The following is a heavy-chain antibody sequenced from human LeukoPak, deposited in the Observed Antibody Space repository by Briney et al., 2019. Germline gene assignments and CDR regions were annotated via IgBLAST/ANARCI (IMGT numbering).Heavy chain of an antibody. Sequence: ASVKVSCKASGYTFTDYYIHWVRQAPGQGLEWMGWISPNSGATNFAQNFQGRVIMTRDTSISTAYMELSRLRSGDTAVYYCARALNYDFWSGFDYWGQGTLVTVSS. D-gene: IGHD3-3*01. CDR2: ISPNSGAT. V-gene: IGHV1-2*02. CDR3: ARALNYDFWSGFDY. J-gene: IGHJ4*02. CDR1: GYTFTDYY.